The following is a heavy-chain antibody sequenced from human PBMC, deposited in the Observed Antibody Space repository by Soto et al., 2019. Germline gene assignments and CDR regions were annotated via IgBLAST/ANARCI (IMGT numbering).Heavy chain of an antibody. Sequence: SETLSLTCAVHGGSFSGYYWSWVRQPPGKGLEWIGEINHSGSTNYNPSLKSRVTISVDTSKNQFSLKLSSVTAADTAVYYCARLAARQYYYYYGMDVWGQGTTVTVSS. J-gene: IGHJ6*02. CDR1: GGSFSGYY. CDR3: ARLAARQYYYYYGMDV. CDR2: INHSGST. D-gene: IGHD6-6*01. V-gene: IGHV4-34*01.